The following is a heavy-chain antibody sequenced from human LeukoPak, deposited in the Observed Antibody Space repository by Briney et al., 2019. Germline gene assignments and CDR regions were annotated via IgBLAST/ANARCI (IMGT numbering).Heavy chain of an antibody. Sequence: PSETLSLTCAVYGGSFSGYYWSWIRQPPGKGLEWIGYIYYSGSTNYNPSLKSRVTISVDTSKNQFSLKLSSVTAADTAVYYCARARYWFDPWGQGTLVTVSS. CDR2: IYYSGST. J-gene: IGHJ5*02. V-gene: IGHV4-59*01. CDR1: GGSFSGYY. CDR3: ARARYWFDP.